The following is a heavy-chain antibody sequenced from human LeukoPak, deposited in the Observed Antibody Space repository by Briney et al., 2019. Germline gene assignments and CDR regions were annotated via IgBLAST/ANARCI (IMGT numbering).Heavy chain of an antibody. V-gene: IGHV3-23*01. CDR3: AKAPHCCDDFYPSPRDY. Sequence: GGSLRLSCAASGFTFSSYTMSWVRQAPGQGLEWVSAISGSSGSTYYADSVKGRFTISRDTSTNTLYLQINSRSAVHTAVYICAKAPHCCDDFYPSPRDYWGQGTLVTVSS. J-gene: IGHJ4*02. CDR1: GFTFSSYT. D-gene: IGHD2-21*02. CDR2: ISGSSGST.